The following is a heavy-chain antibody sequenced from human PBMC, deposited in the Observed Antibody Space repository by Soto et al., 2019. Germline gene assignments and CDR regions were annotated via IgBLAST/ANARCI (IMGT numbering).Heavy chain of an antibody. CDR1: GFTFSSYA. Sequence: QVQLVESGGGVVQPGRSLRLSCAASGFTFSSYAMHWVREAPGKGLEGVAVISYDGSNKYYADSMKGRLTISRDNSNNTLYLQMNSLSAEDTAVYYCAREWYCSSTRCYGEPIDYCGQVTLVTVSS. V-gene: IGHV3-30-3*01. CDR2: ISYDGSNK. D-gene: IGHD2-2*01. J-gene: IGHJ4*02. CDR3: AREWYCSSTRCYGEPIDY.